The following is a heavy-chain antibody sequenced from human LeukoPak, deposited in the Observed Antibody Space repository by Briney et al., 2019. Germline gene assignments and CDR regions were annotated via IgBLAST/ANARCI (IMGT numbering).Heavy chain of an antibody. CDR3: ARVGSSSFAYWFDP. J-gene: IGHJ5*02. D-gene: IGHD6-13*01. CDR2: IYYSGST. CDR1: GGSFSGYY. Sequence: SETLSLTCAVYGGSFSGYYWSWIRQPPGKGLEWIGYIYYSGSTNYNPSLKSRVTISVDTSKNQFSLKLSSVTAADTAVYYCARVGSSSFAYWFDPWGQGTLVTVSS. V-gene: IGHV4-59*01.